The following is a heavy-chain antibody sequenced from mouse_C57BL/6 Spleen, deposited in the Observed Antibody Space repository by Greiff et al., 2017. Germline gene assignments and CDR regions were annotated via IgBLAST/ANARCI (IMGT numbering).Heavy chain of an antibody. CDR1: GFTFSDYG. D-gene: IGHD1-1*01. CDR3: ARPGDYGSSYYYFDY. CDR2: ISSGSSTI. Sequence: EVKLMESGGGLVKPGGSLKLSCAASGFTFSDYGMHWVRQAPEKGLEWVAYISSGSSTIYYADTVKGRFTISRDNAKNTLFLQMTSLRSEDTAMYYCARPGDYGSSYYYFDYWGQGTTLTVSS. V-gene: IGHV5-17*01. J-gene: IGHJ2*01.